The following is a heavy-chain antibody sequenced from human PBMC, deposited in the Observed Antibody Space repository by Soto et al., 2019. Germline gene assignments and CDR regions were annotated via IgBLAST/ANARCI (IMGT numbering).Heavy chain of an antibody. CDR1: GGSISSGGYY. V-gene: IGHV4-31*03. CDR3: ARDNSRRYSSSPSGYYGMDV. Sequence: QVQLQESGPGLVKPSQTLSLTCTVSGGSISSGGYYWSWIRQHPGKGLEWIGYIYYSGSTYYKPSLRSRVTISVDTSNNQYSLKLSSVPAADTAVYYCARDNSRRYSSSPSGYYGMDVWGQGTTVTVSS. J-gene: IGHJ6*02. D-gene: IGHD6-6*01. CDR2: IYYSGST.